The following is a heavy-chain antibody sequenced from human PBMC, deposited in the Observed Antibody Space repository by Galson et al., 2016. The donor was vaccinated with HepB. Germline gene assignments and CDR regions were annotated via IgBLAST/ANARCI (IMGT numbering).Heavy chain of an antibody. Sequence: ETLSLTCAVSGGSITNHNWWSWVRQPPGKGLEWIGEIFHSGSTTYNPSLKSRVTISVDTSKNQFSLQLTSVTAADTAVYYCARTEFGVVAAGTSVGCWGQGTLVTVSS. D-gene: IGHD6-13*01. CDR2: IFHSGST. CDR1: GGSITNHNW. J-gene: IGHJ4*02. CDR3: ARTEFGVVAAGTSVGC. V-gene: IGHV4-4*02.